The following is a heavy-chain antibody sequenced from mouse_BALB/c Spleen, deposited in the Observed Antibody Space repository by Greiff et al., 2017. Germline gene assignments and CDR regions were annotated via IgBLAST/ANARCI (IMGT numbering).Heavy chain of an antibody. V-gene: IGHV14-4*02. CDR3: NVYYGSSSFAY. CDR1: GFNIKDYY. Sequence: EVQLQQSGAELVRSGASVKLSCTASGFNIKDYYMHWVKQRPEQGLEWIGWIDPENGDTEYAPKFQGKATMTADTSSNTAYLQLSSLTSEDTAVYYCNVYYGSSSFAYWGQGTLVTVSA. D-gene: IGHD1-1*01. CDR2: IDPENGDT. J-gene: IGHJ3*01.